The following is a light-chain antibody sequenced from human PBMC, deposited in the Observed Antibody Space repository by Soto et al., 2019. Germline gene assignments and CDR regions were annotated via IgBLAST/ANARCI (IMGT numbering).Light chain of an antibody. Sequence: DIALTQSPDTLSVSPGERATLSCRASRSVGFSIGWYQQKPGQAPRLLIYDTSTRATGGPARFSGSGSGTEFTLTISSLQSEDLSIYCSHQYKSWSPFTLGQGTRLEIK. J-gene: IGKJ5*01. V-gene: IGKV3-15*01. CDR2: DTS. CDR1: RSVGFS. CDR3: HQYKSWSPFT.